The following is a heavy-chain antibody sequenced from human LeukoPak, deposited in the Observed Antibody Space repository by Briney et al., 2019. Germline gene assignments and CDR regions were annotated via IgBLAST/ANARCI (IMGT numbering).Heavy chain of an antibody. CDR1: GGSISSSSYY. D-gene: IGHD3-10*01. V-gene: IGHV4-39*01. CDR2: IYYSGST. Sequence: SETLSLTCTVSGGSISSSSYYWGWIRRPPGKGLEWIGSIYYSGSTYYNPSLKSRVTISVDTSKNQFSLKLSSVTAADTAVYYCARLVTMVRGVIEYWGQGTLVTVSS. J-gene: IGHJ4*02. CDR3: ARLVTMVRGVIEY.